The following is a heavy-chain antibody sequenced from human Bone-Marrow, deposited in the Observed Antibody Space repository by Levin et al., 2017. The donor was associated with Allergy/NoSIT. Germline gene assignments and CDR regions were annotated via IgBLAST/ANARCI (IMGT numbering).Heavy chain of an antibody. D-gene: IGHD2-2*01. V-gene: IGHV4-34*01. J-gene: IGHJ2*01. CDR2: INHSGSA. Sequence: SQTLSLPCAMSGGAFSGYYWNWIRQSPGKGLEWIGEINHSGSADYNPSLETRVSMSVDIIKKQFSLKLTSVTAADTGIYYCARGPYHGPWYFDFWGRGTLVDVSS. CDR1: GGAFSGYY. CDR3: ARGPYHGPWYFDF.